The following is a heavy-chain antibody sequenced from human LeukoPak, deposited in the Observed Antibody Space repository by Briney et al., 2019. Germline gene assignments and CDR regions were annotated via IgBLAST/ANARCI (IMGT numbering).Heavy chain of an antibody. Sequence: PSETLSLTCTVSGGSISSGDYYWSWIRQPPGKGLEWIGYIYYSGSTYYNPSLKSRVTISVDTSKNQFSLKLSSVTAADTAVYYCARDRGVVDSSVFDYWGQGTLVTVSS. J-gene: IGHJ4*02. V-gene: IGHV4-30-4*02. CDR1: GGSISSGDYY. CDR2: IYYSGST. CDR3: ARDRGVVDSSVFDY. D-gene: IGHD3-10*01.